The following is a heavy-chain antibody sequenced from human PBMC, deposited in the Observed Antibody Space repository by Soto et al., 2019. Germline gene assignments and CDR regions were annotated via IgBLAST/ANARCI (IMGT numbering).Heavy chain of an antibody. V-gene: IGHV1-18*01. CDR1: GYTFTTYG. J-gene: IGHJ6*02. CDR3: ARGITFGGVLNGMDV. Sequence: QGQLVQSGAEVKKPGASVKVSCKASGYTFTTYGITWVRQAPGQGLEWMGWINTYNGKTYYAQKLQGRVTMTTDTSPSTAYMEMMSLRSDSTTVYYCARGITFGGVLNGMDVCGQGTTVTVSS. CDR2: INTYNGKT. D-gene: IGHD3-16*01.